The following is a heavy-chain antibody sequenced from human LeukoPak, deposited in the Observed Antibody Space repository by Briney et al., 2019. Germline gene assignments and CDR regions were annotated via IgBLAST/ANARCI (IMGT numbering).Heavy chain of an antibody. CDR1: GYSFTSYW. J-gene: IGHJ6*02. V-gene: IGHV5-51*01. CDR3: ARHRRRARASIFYYYYGMDV. D-gene: IGHD3-3*01. Sequence: GESLKISCKGSGYSFTSYWIGWVRQMPGKGLEWMGIIYPGDSDTRYSPSFQGQVTISADKSISTAYLQWSSLKASDTAMYYCARHRRRARASIFYYYYGMDVWGQGTTVTVSS. CDR2: IYPGDSDT.